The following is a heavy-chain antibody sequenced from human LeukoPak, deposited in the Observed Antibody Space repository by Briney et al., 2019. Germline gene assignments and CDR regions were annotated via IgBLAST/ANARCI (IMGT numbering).Heavy chain of an antibody. CDR1: GGSISSYY. CDR2: IYTSGST. V-gene: IGHV4-4*08. D-gene: IGHD3-22*01. Sequence: PSEXXSLTCTVSGGSISSYYWGWIRQPPGKGLEWIGYIYTSGSTNYNPSLKSRVTMSVDTSKNQFSLKLSSVTAADTAVYYCARDDEPYYYDSSGYYTGWFDPWGQGTLVTVSS. CDR3: ARDDEPYYYDSSGYYTGWFDP. J-gene: IGHJ5*02.